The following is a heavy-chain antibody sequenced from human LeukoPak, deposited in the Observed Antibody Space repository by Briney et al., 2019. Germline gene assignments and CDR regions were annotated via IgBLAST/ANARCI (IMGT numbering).Heavy chain of an antibody. V-gene: IGHV1-18*01. CDR1: GYTFTSYG. CDR3: ARELDVVVPAAPDY. CDR2: ISAYNGNT. Sequence: ASVKVSCKASGYTFTSYGISWVRQAPGQGLEWMGWISAYNGNTNYAQKLQGRVTMTTDTSTSTAYMELRSLRSDDTAAYYCARELDVVVPAAPDYWGQGTLVTVSS. J-gene: IGHJ4*02. D-gene: IGHD2-2*01.